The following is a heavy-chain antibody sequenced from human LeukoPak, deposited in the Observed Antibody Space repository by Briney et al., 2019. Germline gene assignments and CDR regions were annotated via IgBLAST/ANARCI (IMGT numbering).Heavy chain of an antibody. CDR3: ATASVTAYDY. CDR2: ISGSDGST. CDR1: GFTFSSYS. V-gene: IGHV3-23*01. D-gene: IGHD2-21*02. Sequence: GGSLRLSCAASGFTFSSYSMNWVRQAPGKGLEWVSAISGSDGSTYYADSVKGRFTISRDNSKNTLYLQMNSLRAEDTAVYYCATASVTAYDYWGQGTLVTVSS. J-gene: IGHJ4*02.